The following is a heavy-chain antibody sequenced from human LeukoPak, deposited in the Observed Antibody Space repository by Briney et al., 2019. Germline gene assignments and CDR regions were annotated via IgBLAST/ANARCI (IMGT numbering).Heavy chain of an antibody. Sequence: HSGGSLRLSCVASGFTLSSYGMHWVRQAPGKGLEWVSAISGSGGSTYYADSVKGRFTVSRDNSKNTLYLQMNSLRAEDTAVYYCAKDRGYYYDSSGYYYFDYWGQGTLVTVSS. CDR1: GFTLSSYG. CDR2: ISGSGGST. V-gene: IGHV3-23*01. J-gene: IGHJ4*02. D-gene: IGHD3-22*01. CDR3: AKDRGYYYDSSGYYYFDY.